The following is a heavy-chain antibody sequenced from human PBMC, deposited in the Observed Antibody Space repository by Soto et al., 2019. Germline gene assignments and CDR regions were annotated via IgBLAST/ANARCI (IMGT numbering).Heavy chain of an antibody. D-gene: IGHD1-26*01. J-gene: IGHJ5*02. V-gene: IGHV4-59*01. CDR1: GGSISSYY. CDR2: IYYSGTT. CDR3: ARYSGRYSYNWFDP. Sequence: QVQLQESGPGLVKPSETLSLTCTVSGGSISSYYWSWIRQPPGKVLEWIGYIYYSGTTNYNPALKSRVTISVDTSKNHFSLKLSSVTAADTAVYYCARYSGRYSYNWFDPWGQGTLVTVSS.